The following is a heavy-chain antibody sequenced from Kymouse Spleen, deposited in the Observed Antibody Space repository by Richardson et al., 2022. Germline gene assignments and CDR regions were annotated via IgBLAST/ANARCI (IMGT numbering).Heavy chain of an antibody. D-gene: IGHD3-10*01. CDR3: ARDALITMVRGVIIPYYYYGMDV. CDR2: IWYDGSNK. V-gene: IGHV3-33*01. J-gene: IGHJ6*02. Sequence: QVQLVESGGGVVQPGRSLRLSCAASGFTFSSYGMHWVRQAPGKGLEWVAVIWYDGSNKYYADSVKGRFTISRDNSKNTLYLQMNSLRAEDTAVYYCARDALITMVRGVIIPYYYYGMDVWGQGTTVTVSS. CDR1: GFTFSSYG.